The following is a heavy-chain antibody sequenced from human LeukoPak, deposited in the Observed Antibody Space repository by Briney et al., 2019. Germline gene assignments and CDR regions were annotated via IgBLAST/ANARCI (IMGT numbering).Heavy chain of an antibody. V-gene: IGHV4-38-2*02. CDR3: AVTGGYYFGY. CDR2: IYHSGST. D-gene: IGHD1-14*01. Sequence: SETLSLTCTVSGYSISSGYYWGWIRQPPGKGLEWIGSIYHSGSTYYNPSLKSRVTISVDTSKNQFSLKLSSVTAADTAVYYCAVTGGYYFGYWGQGTLVTVSS. CDR1: GYSISSGYY. J-gene: IGHJ4*02.